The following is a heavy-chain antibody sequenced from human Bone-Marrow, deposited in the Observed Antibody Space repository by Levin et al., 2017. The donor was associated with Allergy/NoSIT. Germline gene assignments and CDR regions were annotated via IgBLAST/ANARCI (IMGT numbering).Heavy chain of an antibody. J-gene: IGHJ4*02. Sequence: SQTLSLTCAVYSASFSDYYWSWIRQSPGKGLEWIGEINHSGSTNYNPSLKSRVTMSVDTSKNQFSLKVSPVTAPDTAVYYCARPSGRYTELRVGYWGQGTPVTVVS. CDR3: ARPSGRYTELRVGY. D-gene: IGHD1-26*01. CDR2: INHSGST. CDR1: SASFSDYY. V-gene: IGHV4-34*01.